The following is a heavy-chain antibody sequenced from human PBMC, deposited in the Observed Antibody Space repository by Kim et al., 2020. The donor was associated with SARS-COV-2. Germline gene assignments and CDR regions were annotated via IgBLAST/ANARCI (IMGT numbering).Heavy chain of an antibody. CDR1: GFTFSSYT. V-gene: IGHV3-21*01. Sequence: GGSLRLSCAASGFTFSSYTMNWVRQAPGKGLEWVSSISSSSRIIYYAGSWKGRFTISRDNAENSLYLQINSLRAEDTAVYYCAREGDYLDGDPYYRDAF. CDR3: AREGDYLDGDPYYRDAF. CDR2: ISSSSRII. D-gene: IGHD2-21*01. J-gene: IGHJ3*01.